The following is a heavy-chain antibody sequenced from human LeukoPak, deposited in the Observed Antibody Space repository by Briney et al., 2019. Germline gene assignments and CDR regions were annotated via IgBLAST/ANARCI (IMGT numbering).Heavy chain of an antibody. Sequence: PSETLSLTCAVCGGSFSGYYWSWIRQPPGKGLEWIGEINHSGSTNYNPSLKSRVTISVDTSKNQFSLKLSSVTAADTAVYYCARGPDSAYYGSGSYYNVLYYYYGMDVWGQGTTVTVSS. CDR1: GGSFSGYY. CDR2: INHSGST. V-gene: IGHV4-34*01. D-gene: IGHD3-10*01. J-gene: IGHJ6*02. CDR3: ARGPDSAYYGSGSYYNVLYYYYGMDV.